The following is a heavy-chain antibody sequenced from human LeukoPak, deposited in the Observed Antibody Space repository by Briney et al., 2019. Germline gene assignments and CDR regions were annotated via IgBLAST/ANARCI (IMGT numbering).Heavy chain of an antibody. Sequence: GASVKVSCKASGYTFTSYGISWVRQSPGQGLEWMGWISAYNGNTNYAQKFQGRVTITTDESTSTAYMELSSLRSEDTAVYYCARGLHYYDSSGSSDAFDIWGQGTMVTVSS. CDR3: ARGLHYYDSSGSSDAFDI. D-gene: IGHD3-22*01. V-gene: IGHV1-18*01. J-gene: IGHJ3*02. CDR1: GYTFTSYG. CDR2: ISAYNGNT.